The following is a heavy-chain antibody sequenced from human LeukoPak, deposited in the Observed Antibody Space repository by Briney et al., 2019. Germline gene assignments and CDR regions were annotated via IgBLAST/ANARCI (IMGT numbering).Heavy chain of an antibody. D-gene: IGHD3-10*01. CDR3: ARGLWFGESRPYYFDY. CDR2: INDSGST. J-gene: IGHJ4*02. CDR1: GGSFSGYF. Sequence: SETLSLTCAVYGGSFSGYFWSWIRQPPGKGLEWIGDINDSGSTIYNPSLWRRVTISVDTSKNQFSLTLGSVTAADTAEYYCARGLWFGESRPYYFDYWGQGNLVTVST. V-gene: IGHV4-34*01.